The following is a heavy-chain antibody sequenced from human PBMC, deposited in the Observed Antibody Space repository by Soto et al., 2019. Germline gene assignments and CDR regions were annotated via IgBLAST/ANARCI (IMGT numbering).Heavy chain of an antibody. CDR1: GGSISSSSYY. V-gene: IGHV4-39*01. Sequence: QLQLQESGPGLVKPSETLSLSCTVSGGSISSSSYYWGWIRQPPGKGLEWIGSIYYSGSTYYNPSLKSRVTISVDTSKNQCSLKLSSVTAADTAVYYCASSIAAAGRPRYYFDYWGQGTLVTVSS. CDR3: ASSIAAAGRPRYYFDY. J-gene: IGHJ4*02. D-gene: IGHD6-13*01. CDR2: IYYSGST.